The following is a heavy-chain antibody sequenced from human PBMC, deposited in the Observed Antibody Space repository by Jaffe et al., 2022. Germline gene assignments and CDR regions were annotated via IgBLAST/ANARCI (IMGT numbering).Heavy chain of an antibody. V-gene: IGHV1-46*01. D-gene: IGHD3-9*01. CDR1: GYTFTSYY. J-gene: IGHJ5*02. Sequence: QVQLVQSGAEVKKPGASVKVSCKASGYTFTSYYMHWVRQAPGQGLEWMGIINPSGGSTSYAQKFQGRVTMTRDTSTSTVYMELSSLRSEDTAVYYCARDWGPSLRYFDLNSPIDPWGQGTLVTVSS. CDR2: INPSGGST. CDR3: ARDWGPSLRYFDLNSPIDP.